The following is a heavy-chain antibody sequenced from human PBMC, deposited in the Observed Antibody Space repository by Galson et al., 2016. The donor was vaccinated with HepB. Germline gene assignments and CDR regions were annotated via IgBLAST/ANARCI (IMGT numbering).Heavy chain of an antibody. CDR1: GFAFNTYS. CDR3: ATSYSYGWGSYLPPNYFDY. CDR2: ISGSSSTI. D-gene: IGHD3-10*01. V-gene: IGHV3-48*02. Sequence: SLRLSCAASGFAFNTYSINWVRQAPGWGLEWVSYISGSSSTIYYADSVQGRFTISRDNARNSLYLQMDRLRDEGTAVYYCATSYSYGWGSYLPPNYFDYWGQGTLVTVSS. J-gene: IGHJ4*02.